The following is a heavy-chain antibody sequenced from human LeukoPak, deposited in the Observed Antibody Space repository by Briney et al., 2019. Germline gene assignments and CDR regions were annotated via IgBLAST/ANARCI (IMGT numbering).Heavy chain of an antibody. CDR1: GYTFNTYG. CDR3: ARGPHERSGYPDD. D-gene: IGHD3-22*01. J-gene: IGHJ4*02. Sequence: ASVKASCKASGYTFNTYGITWVRQAPGQGLEWMGWISPYNGNTNYAQKFQGRVTLTTDTSTSTAYMELRSLRSDDTAVYYCARGPHERSGYPDDWGQGTLVTVSS. CDR2: ISPYNGNT. V-gene: IGHV1-18*01.